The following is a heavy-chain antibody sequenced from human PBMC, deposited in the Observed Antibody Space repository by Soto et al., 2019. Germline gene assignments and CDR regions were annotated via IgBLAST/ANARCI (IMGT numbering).Heavy chain of an antibody. CDR1: GGSISSSNW. CDR2: IYHSGST. D-gene: IGHD6-6*01. J-gene: IGHJ6*02. CDR3: ASGRIFGSSLYYYYGMDV. V-gene: IGHV4-4*02. Sequence: SETLSLTCAVSGGSISSSNWWSFVRQPPGKGLEWIGEIYHSGSTNYNPSLKSRVTISVDKSKNQFSLKLSSVTAADTAVYYCASGRIFGSSLYYYYGMDVWGQGTTVTVSS.